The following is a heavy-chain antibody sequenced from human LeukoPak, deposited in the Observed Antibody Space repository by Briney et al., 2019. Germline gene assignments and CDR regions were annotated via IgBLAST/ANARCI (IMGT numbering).Heavy chain of an antibody. CDR3: ARTSGSYRDFDY. CDR1: GGSISSNSYY. D-gene: IGHD1-26*01. Sequence: PSETLSLTCAVSGGSISSNSYYWGWIRQPPGKGLEWIGSIYYSGSTYYNPSLKSRVTISVDTSKNQFSLKLSSVTAADTAVYYCARTSGSYRDFDYWGQGTLVTVSS. J-gene: IGHJ4*02. CDR2: IYYSGST. V-gene: IGHV4-39*07.